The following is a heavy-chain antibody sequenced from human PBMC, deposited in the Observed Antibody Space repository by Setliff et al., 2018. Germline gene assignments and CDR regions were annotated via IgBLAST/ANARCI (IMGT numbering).Heavy chain of an antibody. V-gene: IGHV4-34*01. Sequence: PSETLSLTCAVYGGSFSGYYWSWIRQPPGKGLEWIGSIYHSGSTYYNPSLKSRVTMSVDTSKNQFSLKLTSVTAADTAVYYCARSGDYGSGRLSPWGQGTLVTVSS. CDR3: ARSGDYGSGRLSP. CDR2: IYHSGST. D-gene: IGHD3-10*01. J-gene: IGHJ5*02. CDR1: GGSFSGYY.